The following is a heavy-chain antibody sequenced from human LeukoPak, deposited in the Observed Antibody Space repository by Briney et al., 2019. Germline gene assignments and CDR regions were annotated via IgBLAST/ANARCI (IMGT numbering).Heavy chain of an antibody. Sequence: SQTLSLTCAISGDSVSSNSAAWNWIRQSPSRGLEWLGRTYYRSNWNNDFALSVKSRITINPDTSKNQFSLQLNSVTPEDTAVYYCARTRLHHNYGSGTNFDYWGQGSLVTVSS. CDR1: GDSVSSNSAA. CDR3: ARTRLHHNYGSGTNFDY. D-gene: IGHD3-10*01. V-gene: IGHV6-1*01. J-gene: IGHJ4*02. CDR2: TYYRSNWNN.